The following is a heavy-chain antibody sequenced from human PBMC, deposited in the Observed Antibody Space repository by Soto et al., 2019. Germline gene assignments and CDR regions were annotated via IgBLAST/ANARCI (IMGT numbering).Heavy chain of an antibody. J-gene: IGHJ4*02. D-gene: IGHD3-22*01. V-gene: IGHV3-30-3*01. CDR1: VFTFSSYA. CDR2: MSYDGSNK. CDR3: AALQSKNYYDSSGYYTESEHIFDY. Sequence: GGSLRLSWAASVFTFSSYAMHWVRQAPGKGLEWVAVMSYDGSNKYYADSVKGRFTISRDNSKNTLYLQMNSLRSEDTAVYYCAALQSKNYYDSSGYYTESEHIFDYWGQGTLVTVSS.